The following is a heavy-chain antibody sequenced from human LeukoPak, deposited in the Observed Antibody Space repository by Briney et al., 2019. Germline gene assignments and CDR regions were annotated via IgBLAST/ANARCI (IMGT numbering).Heavy chain of an antibody. V-gene: IGHV3-30*18. CDR2: ISYDGSNK. CDR3: AKNRDRGVPTYYYDSSGSSHFDL. D-gene: IGHD3-22*01. CDR1: GFTFSSYG. Sequence: GGSLRLSCAASGFTFSSYGTHWVRQAPGRGLEWVAVISYDGSNKYYADSVKGRFTISRDNSKNTLYLQMNSLRAEDTAVYYCAKNRDRGVPTYYYDSSGSSHFDLWGRGTLVTVSS. J-gene: IGHJ2*01.